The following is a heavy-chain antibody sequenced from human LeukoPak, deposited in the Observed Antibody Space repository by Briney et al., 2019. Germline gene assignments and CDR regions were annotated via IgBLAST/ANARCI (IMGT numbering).Heavy chain of an antibody. CDR3: ARDREDGYKGGFDY. V-gene: IGHV1-69*04. J-gene: IGHJ4*02. CDR1: GGTFSSYA. D-gene: IGHD5-12*01. CDR2: IIPTLGIA. Sequence: GASVKVSCTASGGTFSSYAISWVRQAPGQGLEWMGRIIPTLGIANYAQKFQGRVTITADKSTSTAYMELSSLRSEDTAVYYCARDREDGYKGGFDYWGQGTLVTVSS.